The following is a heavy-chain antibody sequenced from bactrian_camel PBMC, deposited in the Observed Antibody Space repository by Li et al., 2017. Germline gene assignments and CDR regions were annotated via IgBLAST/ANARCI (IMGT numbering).Heavy chain of an antibody. J-gene: IGHJ4*01. CDR3: AEGRGSRGEHCYSLNY. D-gene: IGHD6*01. Sequence: HVQLVESGGGSVQAGGSLEISCTSSGYRMHACGMAWFRQFPGKERELVSAIGFIGTEKYADSVKGRFTISQDSARNTVYLQMNNLQPEDTATYYCAEGRGSRGEHCYSLNYWGQGTQVTVS. CDR2: IGFIGTE. CDR1: GYRMHACG. V-gene: IGHV3S60*01.